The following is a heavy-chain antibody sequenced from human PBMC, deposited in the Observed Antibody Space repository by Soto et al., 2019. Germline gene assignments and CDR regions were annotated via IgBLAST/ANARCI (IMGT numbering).Heavy chain of an antibody. CDR2: INPSGGST. CDR3: ARGYDSSGYDYYYGMDV. V-gene: IGHV1-46*01. CDR1: GYTFTSYY. J-gene: IGHJ6*02. Sequence: ASVKVSCKASGYTFTSYYMHWVRQAPGQGLEWMGIINPSGGSTSYAQKFQGRVTMTRDTSTSTVYMELSSLRSEDTAVYYCARGYDSSGYDYYYGMDVWGQGTTVTVSS. D-gene: IGHD3-22*01.